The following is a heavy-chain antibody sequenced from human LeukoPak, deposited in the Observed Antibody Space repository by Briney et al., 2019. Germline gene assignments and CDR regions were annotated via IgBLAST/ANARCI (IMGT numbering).Heavy chain of an antibody. CDR2: ISYDGSNK. CDR1: GFTFSSYA. CDR3: ARVPSLEGGRDY. V-gene: IGHV3-30-3*01. Sequence: PGGSLRLSCAASGFTFSSYAMHWVRQAPGKGLEWVAVISYDGSNKYYADSVKGRFTISRDNSKNTLYLQMNSLRAEDTAVYYCARVPSLEGGRDYWGQGTLVTVSS. D-gene: IGHD1-1*01. J-gene: IGHJ4*02.